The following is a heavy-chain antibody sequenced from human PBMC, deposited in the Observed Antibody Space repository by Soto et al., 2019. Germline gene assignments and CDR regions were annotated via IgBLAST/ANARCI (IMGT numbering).Heavy chain of an antibody. D-gene: IGHD6-13*01. CDR1: GFTFSSYG. V-gene: IGHV3-33*01. Sequence: QVQLVESGGGVVQPGRSLRLSCAASGFTFSSYGMHWVRQAPGKGLEWVAVIWYDGSNKYYADSVKGRFTTSRDNSKNALYLQMNSLRAEHTAVYYCARDRMYSSSWFSWGQGTLVTVSS. CDR3: ARDRMYSSSWFS. J-gene: IGHJ5*02. CDR2: IWYDGSNK.